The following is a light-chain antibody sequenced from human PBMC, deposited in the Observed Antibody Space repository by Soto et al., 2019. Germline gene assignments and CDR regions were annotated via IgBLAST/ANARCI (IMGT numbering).Light chain of an antibody. CDR2: GNS. J-gene: IGLJ3*02. CDR1: SSNIGADYD. CDR3: QSYDSSLSAVV. V-gene: IGLV1-40*01. Sequence: QSVLTQPPSVSGAPGQRVTISCTGSSSNIGADYDVHWYQQLPGTAPKLLIYGNSNRPSGVPERFSGSKSGTSASLAITGLQAEDEADYYCQSYDSSLSAVVFGGGTKLTVL.